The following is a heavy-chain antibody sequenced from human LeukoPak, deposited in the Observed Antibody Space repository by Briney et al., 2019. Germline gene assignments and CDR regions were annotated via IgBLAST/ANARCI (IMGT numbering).Heavy chain of an antibody. J-gene: IGHJ4*02. CDR3: ARKYSGYGGWIDY. D-gene: IGHD5-12*01. Sequence: SETLSLTCAVYGGSFSGYYWSWIRQPPGKGLEWIGYIYYSGTTNYNPSLKSRATISLDTSKNQFSLELSSVTAADTAVYYCARKYSGYGGWIDYWGQGTLVTVSS. V-gene: IGHV4-59*01. CDR1: GGSFSGYY. CDR2: IYYSGTT.